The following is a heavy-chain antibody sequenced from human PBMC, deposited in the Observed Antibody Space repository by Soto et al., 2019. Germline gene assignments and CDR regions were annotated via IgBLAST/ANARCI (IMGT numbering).Heavy chain of an antibody. CDR3: ARDYYDILTGSSMDV. D-gene: IGHD3-9*01. Sequence: GGSMRLSCVASGFTFISYSMNWVRQAPGKGLEWVSSISSSSSYIYYADSVKGRFTISRDNAKNSLYLQMNSLRSEDTAVYYCARDYYDILTGSSMDVWGQGTTVTVSS. CDR2: ISSSSSYI. V-gene: IGHV3-21*04. J-gene: IGHJ6*02. CDR1: GFTFISYS.